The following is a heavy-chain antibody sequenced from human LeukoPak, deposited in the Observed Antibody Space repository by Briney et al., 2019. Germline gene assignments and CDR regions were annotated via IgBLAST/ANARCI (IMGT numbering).Heavy chain of an antibody. J-gene: IGHJ4*02. Sequence: SETLSLTCTVSGGSISSSSYYWGWIRQPPGKGREWIGSIYYSGSTYYNPSLKSRVTISVDTSKNQFSLKLSSVTAADTAVYYCARHDYDFWSGYYDYWGQGTLVTVSS. D-gene: IGHD3-3*01. V-gene: IGHV4-39*01. CDR3: ARHDYDFWSGYYDY. CDR1: GGSISSSSYY. CDR2: IYYSGST.